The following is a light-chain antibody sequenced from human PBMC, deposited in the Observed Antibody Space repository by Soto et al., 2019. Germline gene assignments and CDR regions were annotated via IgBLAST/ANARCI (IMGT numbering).Light chain of an antibody. V-gene: IGLV1-40*01. CDR3: QSYDSSLSGVV. CDR1: SSNIGAGFD. J-gene: IGLJ3*02. CDR2: GNN. Sequence: QSVLTQAPSVSGAPGQRVAISCTGSSSNIGAGFDVQWYQQFPRTAPKLLIYGNNNRPSGVPDRFSGSKSGASASLAITGLQAEDEADYYCQSYDSSLSGVVFGGGTKVTVL.